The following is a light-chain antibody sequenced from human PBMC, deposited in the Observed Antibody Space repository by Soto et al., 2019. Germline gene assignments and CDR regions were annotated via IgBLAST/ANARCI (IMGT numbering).Light chain of an antibody. CDR2: RTS. Sequence: GMTQSPANLAGVPGGRGTLSWRVSQSISSNLAWYQQKPGQAPRLLMFRTSSRATGFPARFSGSGSGTEFNLTISSLQSEDFGVYYCQQYNNWPRATFGGGTKVDNK. J-gene: IGKJ4*01. CDR3: QQYNNWPRAT. V-gene: IGKV3-15*01. CDR1: QSISSN.